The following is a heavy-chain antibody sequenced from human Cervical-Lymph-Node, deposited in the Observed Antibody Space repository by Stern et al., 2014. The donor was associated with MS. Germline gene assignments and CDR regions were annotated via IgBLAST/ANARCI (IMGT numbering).Heavy chain of an antibody. CDR1: GFTFDDYA. Sequence: QLVQYGGGLVQPGRSLRLSCAASGFTFDDYAMHWVRQAPGKGLEWVSGISWNSGSIGYADSVKGRFTISRDNAKNSLYLQMNSLRAEDTALYYCAKDIMESSSSPGPLDYWGQGTLVTVSS. J-gene: IGHJ4*02. CDR3: AKDIMESSSSPGPLDY. V-gene: IGHV3-9*01. D-gene: IGHD6-6*01. CDR2: ISWNSGSI.